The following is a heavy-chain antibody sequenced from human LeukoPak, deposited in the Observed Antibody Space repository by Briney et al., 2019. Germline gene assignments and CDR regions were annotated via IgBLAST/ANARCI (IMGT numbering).Heavy chain of an antibody. CDR3: ARAGTNDYGDLDAFDI. V-gene: IGHV4-4*02. CDR1: GGSISSSNW. CDR2: IYHSGST. Sequence: PSGTLSLTCAVSGGSISSSNWWSWVRQPPGKGLEWIGEIYHSGSTNYNPSLKSRVTISVDKSKNQFSLKLSSVTAADTAVYYCARAGTNDYGDLDAFDIWGQGTMVTVSS. J-gene: IGHJ3*02. D-gene: IGHD4-17*01.